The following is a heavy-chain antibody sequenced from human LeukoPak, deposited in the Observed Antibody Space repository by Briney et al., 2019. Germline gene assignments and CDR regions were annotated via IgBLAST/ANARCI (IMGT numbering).Heavy chain of an antibody. CDR1: GYTLTELS. D-gene: IGHD6-19*01. Sequence: GASVKVSCTVSGYTLTELSMHWVRQAPGKGLEWMGGFDPEDGETIYAQKFQGRVTMTEDTSTDTAYMELSSLRSEDTAVYYCATSRSGQWLTHDAFDIWGQGTMVTVSS. CDR3: ATSRSGQWLTHDAFDI. CDR2: FDPEDGET. V-gene: IGHV1-24*01. J-gene: IGHJ3*02.